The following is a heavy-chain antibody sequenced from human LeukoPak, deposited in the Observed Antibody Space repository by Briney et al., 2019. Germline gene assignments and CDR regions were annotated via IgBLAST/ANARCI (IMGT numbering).Heavy chain of an antibody. CDR1: GGSFSGYY. Sequence: SETLSLTCAVYGGSFSGYYWSWIRQPPGKGLEWIGSIYYSGSTYYNPSLKSRVTISVDTSKNQFSLKVSFVTAADTAVYYCASTRPAASWNYWGQGTLVTVSS. CDR2: IYYSGST. V-gene: IGHV4-34*01. D-gene: IGHD2-2*01. J-gene: IGHJ4*02. CDR3: ASTRPAASWNY.